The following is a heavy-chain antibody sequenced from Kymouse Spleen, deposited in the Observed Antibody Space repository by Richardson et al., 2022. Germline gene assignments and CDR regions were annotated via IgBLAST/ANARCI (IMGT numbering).Heavy chain of an antibody. V-gene: IGHV5-51*01. J-gene: IGHJ6*02. CDR3: ARHNSSSWYFYYYYGMDV. Sequence: EVQLVQSGAEVKKPGESLKISCKGSGYSFTSYWIGWVRQMPGKGLEWMGIIYPGDSDTRYSPSFQGQVTISADKSISTAYLQWSSLKASDTAMYYCARHNSSSWYFYYYYGMDVWGQGTTVTVSS. CDR1: GYSFTSYW. D-gene: IGHD6-13*01. CDR2: IYPGDSDT.